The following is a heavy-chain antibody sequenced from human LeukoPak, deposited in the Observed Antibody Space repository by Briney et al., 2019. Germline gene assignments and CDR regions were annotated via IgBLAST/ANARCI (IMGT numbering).Heavy chain of an antibody. V-gene: IGHV3-23*01. CDR3: AKAREEDYVWGSYRYTGNYFDY. CDR2: VSGSGDSA. CDR1: GFTFSSYA. Sequence: GGSLRLSCAASGFTFSSYAMSWLRQAPRKGLEWVLTVSGSGDSAYYADSVKGRFTISRDNAKNTLYLQMNSLRAEDTALYYCAKAREEDYVWGSYRYTGNYFDYWGQGTLVTVSS. J-gene: IGHJ4*02. D-gene: IGHD3-16*02.